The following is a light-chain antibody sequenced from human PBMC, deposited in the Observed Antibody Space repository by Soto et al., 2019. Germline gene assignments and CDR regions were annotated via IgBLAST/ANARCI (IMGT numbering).Light chain of an antibody. CDR1: SSDVGGYNY. J-gene: IGLJ2*01. Sequence: QSALTQPPSASGSPGQSVTISCTGTSSDVGGYNYVSWYQQHPGKAPKLMIYEVSKRPSGVPDRFSGSKSGTTASLTVSGLQDEDEADYYCSSYAGSNNFDVVFGGGTQLTVL. V-gene: IGLV2-8*01. CDR2: EVS. CDR3: SSYAGSNNFDVV.